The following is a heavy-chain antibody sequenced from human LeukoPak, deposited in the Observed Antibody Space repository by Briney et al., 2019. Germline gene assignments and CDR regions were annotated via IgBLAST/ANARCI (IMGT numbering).Heavy chain of an antibody. V-gene: IGHV1-46*01. J-gene: IGHJ3*02. CDR2: INPSGGST. Sequence: ASVKVSCKASGYTFTSYYMHWVRQAPGQGLEWMGIINPSGGSTSYAQKFQGRVTMTRDTSTSTVYMELGSLRSEDTAVYYCARDLDYDSSGYHPDAFDIWGQGTMVTVSS. CDR1: GYTFTSYY. CDR3: ARDLDYDSSGYHPDAFDI. D-gene: IGHD3-22*01.